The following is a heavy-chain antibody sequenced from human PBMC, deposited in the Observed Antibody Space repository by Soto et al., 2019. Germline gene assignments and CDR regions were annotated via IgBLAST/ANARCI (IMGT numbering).Heavy chain of an antibody. CDR2: IIPIFGTA. Sequence: QVQLVQSGAEVKKPGSSVKVSCKASGGTFSSYAISWVRQAPGQGLEWMGGIIPIFGTANYAQKYQVRVTITARQSTSPAYMELSSLRSEATVVYYCARVGSATVETHWFYPWGQGTLVTVSS. J-gene: IGHJ5*02. CDR3: ARVGSATVETHWFYP. CDR1: GGTFSSYA. V-gene: IGHV1-69*01. D-gene: IGHD4-17*01.